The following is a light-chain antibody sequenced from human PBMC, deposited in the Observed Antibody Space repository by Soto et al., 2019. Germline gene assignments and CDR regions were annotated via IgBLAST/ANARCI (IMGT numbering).Light chain of an antibody. CDR2: LGS. V-gene: IGKV2-28*01. CDR3: MQALQTPT. J-gene: IGKJ2*01. CDR1: QSLLHSNGYNY. Sequence: DIVMTQSPLSLPVTPGERASISCRSSQSLLHSNGYNYLGWYLQKPRQSPQLLIYLGSNRASGVPDRFSGSGSGTDFTLKISRVEAEDVGVYYCMQALQTPTFGQGTKVDIK.